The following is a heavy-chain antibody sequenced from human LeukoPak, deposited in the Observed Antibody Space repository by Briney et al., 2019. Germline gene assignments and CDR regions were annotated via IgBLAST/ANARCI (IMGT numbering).Heavy chain of an antibody. CDR2: INTNTGNP. D-gene: IGHD3-22*01. CDR3: ARVVHPYDYESSGLTYDAFDI. Sequence: ASVRVSCKASGYTFTSYSMNWVRQAPGQGLEWLGWINTNTGNPTYAQGFTGRFVFSLDTSVNTAYLQISSLKAEDTAVYYCARVVHPYDYESSGLTYDAFDIWGQGTMVTVSS. CDR1: GYTFTSYS. J-gene: IGHJ3*02. V-gene: IGHV7-4-1*02.